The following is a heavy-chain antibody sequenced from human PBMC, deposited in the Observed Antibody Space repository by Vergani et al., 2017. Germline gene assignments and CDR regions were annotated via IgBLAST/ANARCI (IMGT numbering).Heavy chain of an antibody. V-gene: IGHV3-23*01. J-gene: IGHJ4*02. CDR3: AKDHSGQQWLALPYYFDY. CDR1: GFTFSSYA. CDR2: ISGSGGSK. D-gene: IGHD6-19*01. Sequence: EVQLLESGGGLVQPGGSLRLSCAASGFTFSSYAMSWVRQAPGKGLEWVSAISGSGGSKYYADSVKGRFTISRDNSKNTLYLQMNSLRAEDTAVYYCAKDHSGQQWLALPYYFDYWGQGTLVTVSS.